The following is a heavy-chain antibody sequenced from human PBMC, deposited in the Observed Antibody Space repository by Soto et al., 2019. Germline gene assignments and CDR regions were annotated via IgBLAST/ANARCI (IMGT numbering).Heavy chain of an antibody. CDR1: GFTFSSYG. CDR2: ISYDGSNK. D-gene: IGHD3-3*01. Sequence: GGSLGLSCAASGFTFSSYGMHWVRQAPGKGLEWVAVISYDGSNKYYADSVKGRFTISRDNSKNTLYLQMNSLRAEDTAVYYCAKDFFETTIFGVVTDYYYYGMDVWGQGTTVTVSS. J-gene: IGHJ6*02. V-gene: IGHV3-30*18. CDR3: AKDFFETTIFGVVTDYYYYGMDV.